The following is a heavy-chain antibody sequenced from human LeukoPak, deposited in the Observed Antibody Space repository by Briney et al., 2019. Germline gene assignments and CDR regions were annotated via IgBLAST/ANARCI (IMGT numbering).Heavy chain of an antibody. CDR2: ISSGSTYV. J-gene: IGHJ4*02. CDR1: GFTFSSYS. V-gene: IGHV3-21*01. D-gene: IGHD2-2*02. Sequence: GGSLRLSCAASGFTFSSYSMNWVRQAPGKGLEWVSSISSGSTYVYYADSVQGRFTISRDNAQSSMYLQMNSLRAEDTAVYYCANVGDGYTLDYWGQGTLVTVSS. CDR3: ANVGDGYTLDY.